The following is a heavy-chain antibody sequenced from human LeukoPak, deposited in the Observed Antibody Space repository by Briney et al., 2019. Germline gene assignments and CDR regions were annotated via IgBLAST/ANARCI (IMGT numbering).Heavy chain of an antibody. V-gene: IGHV3-48*01. CDR2: ISSSGGTI. CDR1: GFTFSSYS. J-gene: IGHJ6*02. CDR3: ARPNYYDGSAFYYYFYGMDV. D-gene: IGHD3-22*01. Sequence: GGSLRLSCAASGFTFSSYSMNWVRQAPGKGLEWVSYISSSGGTIHYADSVKGRFTISRDNSKNTLYLEMNSLGADDTAVYYCARPNYYDGSAFYYYFYGMDVWGPGTTVTVSS.